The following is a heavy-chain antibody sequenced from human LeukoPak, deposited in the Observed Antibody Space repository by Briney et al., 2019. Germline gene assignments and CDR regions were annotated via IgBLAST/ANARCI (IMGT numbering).Heavy chain of an antibody. V-gene: IGHV3-74*01. J-gene: IGHJ5*02. D-gene: IGHD6-19*01. CDR3: ASSTWLAQTNWFDP. Sequence: PGGSLRLSCAASGFTFSSYWMHWVRQAPGKGLVWVSRINTDGSSTSYADSVKGRFTISRDNAKNTLYLQMNSLRAEDTAVYYCASSTWLAQTNWFDPWGQGTLVTVSS. CDR1: GFTFSSYW. CDR2: INTDGSST.